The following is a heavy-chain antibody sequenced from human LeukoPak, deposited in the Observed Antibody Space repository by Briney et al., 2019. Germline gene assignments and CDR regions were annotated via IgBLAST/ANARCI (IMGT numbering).Heavy chain of an antibody. D-gene: IGHD3-22*01. J-gene: IGHJ4*02. V-gene: IGHV3-73*01. Sequence: GGSLRLSCAASGFTFSGSAMHWVRQASGKGLEWVGRIRSKANSYATAYAASVKGRLTISRDDSKNTAYLQMNRLKTEDTAVYYCTRVARYYYDSSGSRITPDSYFDYWGQGTLVTVSS. CDR3: TRVARYYYDSSGSRITPDSYFDY. CDR1: GFTFSGSA. CDR2: IRSKANSYAT.